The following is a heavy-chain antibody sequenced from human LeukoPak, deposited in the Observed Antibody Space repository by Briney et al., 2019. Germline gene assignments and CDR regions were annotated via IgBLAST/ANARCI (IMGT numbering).Heavy chain of an antibody. CDR1: GFTFSSYE. D-gene: IGHD3-3*01. Sequence: GGSLRLSCAASGFTFSSYEMNWVRQAPGKGLEWVSYISSSGSTIYYADSVKGRFTISRDNAKNSLYLQMNSLRAEDTAVYYCARDKMHLRFLEWLDKYYFDYWGQGTLVTVSS. V-gene: IGHV3-48*03. CDR3: ARDKMHLRFLEWLDKYYFDY. CDR2: ISSSGSTI. J-gene: IGHJ4*02.